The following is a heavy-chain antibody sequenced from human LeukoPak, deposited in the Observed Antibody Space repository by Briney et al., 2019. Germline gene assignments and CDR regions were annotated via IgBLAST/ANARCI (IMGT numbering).Heavy chain of an antibody. CDR1: GYTFTGYY. CDR2: INPNSGGT. Sequence: GASVKVSCKASGYTFTGYYMHWVRQAPGQGLVWMGWINPNSGGTNYAQKFQGRVTMTRDTSISTAYMELRSLRSDDTAVYYCARGHRTAGSDSSGSDYWGRGTLVTVSS. D-gene: IGHD3-22*01. J-gene: IGHJ4*02. V-gene: IGHV1-2*02. CDR3: ARGHRTAGSDSSGSDY.